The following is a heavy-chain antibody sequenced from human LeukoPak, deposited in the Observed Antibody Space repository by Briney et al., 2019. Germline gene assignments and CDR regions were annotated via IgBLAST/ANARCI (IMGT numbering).Heavy chain of an antibody. CDR3: ARGNDILTGYQSLYYFDY. J-gene: IGHJ4*02. Sequence: SVKASCKASGGTFSSYAISWVRQAPGQGLEWMGGIIPIFGTANYAQKFQGRVTITADKSTSTAYVELSSLRSEDTAVYYCARGNDILTGYQSLYYFDYWGQGTLVTVSS. CDR1: GGTFSSYA. CDR2: IIPIFGTA. D-gene: IGHD3-9*01. V-gene: IGHV1-69*06.